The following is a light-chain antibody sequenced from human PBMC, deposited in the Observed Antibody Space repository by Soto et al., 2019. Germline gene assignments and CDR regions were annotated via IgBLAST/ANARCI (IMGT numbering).Light chain of an antibody. Sequence: EIVMTQSPATLSVSPGERATLSCRASQSVDRNLAWYQQKPGQAPRLLIYGASTRATGIPARFSGSGSGTEFTLTISSLQSEDFATYYCQQSSGIPYTFGQGTKLEIK. V-gene: IGKV3-15*01. CDR2: GAS. CDR3: QQSSGIPYT. CDR1: QSVDRN. J-gene: IGKJ2*01.